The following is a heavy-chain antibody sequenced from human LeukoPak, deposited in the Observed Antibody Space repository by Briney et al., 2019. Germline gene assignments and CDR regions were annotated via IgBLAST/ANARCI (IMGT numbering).Heavy chain of an antibody. CDR3: ARDLNWETY. CDR1: GFTFGDYA. J-gene: IGHJ4*02. D-gene: IGHD7-27*01. V-gene: IGHV3-30*04. Sequence: GGSLRLSCTASGFTFGDYAMTWVRQAPGKGLEWVAYIQNDGSNEQYADSVKGRFSISRDSSKNILYLQMNSLRAEDTAVYYCARDLNWETYWGQGTLVSVSS. CDR2: IQNDGSNE.